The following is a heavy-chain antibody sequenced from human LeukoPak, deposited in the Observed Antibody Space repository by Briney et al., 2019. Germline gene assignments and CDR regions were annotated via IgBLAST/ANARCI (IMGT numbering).Heavy chain of an antibody. Sequence: TGGSLRLSCAASGFTFSSYSMNWVRQAPGKGLEWVSSISSSSSYIYYADSVKGRFTMSRDNAKNSLYLQMNSLRAEDSAVYYCARGTIGGYCSGASCYPDCWGQGTLVTVSS. D-gene: IGHD2-15*01. J-gene: IGHJ4*02. CDR3: ARGTIGGYCSGASCYPDC. V-gene: IGHV3-21*01. CDR2: ISSSSSYI. CDR1: GFTFSSYS.